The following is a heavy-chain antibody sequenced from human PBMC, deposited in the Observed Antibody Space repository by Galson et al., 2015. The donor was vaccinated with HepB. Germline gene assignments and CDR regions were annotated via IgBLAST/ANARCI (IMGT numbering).Heavy chain of an antibody. CDR1: GDSISSSNW. V-gene: IGHV4-4*02. Sequence: ETLSLTCAVSGDSISSSNWWSWVRQPPGKGLEWIGEIYHSGSTNYNPSLKSRVTISVDKSKNQFSLKLSSVTAADTAVYYCARASPPITIFGVVTYGMDVWGQGTTVTVSS. CDR3: ARASPPITIFGVVTYGMDV. J-gene: IGHJ6*02. D-gene: IGHD3-3*01. CDR2: IYHSGST.